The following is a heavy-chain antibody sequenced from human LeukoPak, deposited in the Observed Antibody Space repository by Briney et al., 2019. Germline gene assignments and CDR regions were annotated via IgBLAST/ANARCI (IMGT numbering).Heavy chain of an antibody. J-gene: IGHJ4*02. CDR3: VRGPSYCDF. CDR2: ISYSGST. CDR1: GGSISSDGFY. Sequence: SETLSLTCTVSGGSISSDGFYWSWVRQHPGKGLEWIGYISYSGSTYYNPSLKSRVSVSLDTSKGQFSLKLTSVTAADTAVYFCVRGPSYCDFWGQGTLVTVSS. V-gene: IGHV4-31*03.